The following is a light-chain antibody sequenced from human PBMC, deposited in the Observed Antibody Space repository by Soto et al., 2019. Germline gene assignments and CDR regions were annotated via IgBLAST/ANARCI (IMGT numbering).Light chain of an antibody. CDR2: LEGSGSY. CDR3: ETWDTTVVV. J-gene: IGLJ2*01. Sequence: QAVVTQSSSASASLGSSVKLTCTLSSGHSTYIIAWHQQQPGKAPRYLMKLEGSGSYNKGGGIPDRFSGSSSGADRYLTISTLQFEDEADYYCETWDTTVVVFGGGTKLTVL. V-gene: IGLV4-60*02. CDR1: SGHSTYI.